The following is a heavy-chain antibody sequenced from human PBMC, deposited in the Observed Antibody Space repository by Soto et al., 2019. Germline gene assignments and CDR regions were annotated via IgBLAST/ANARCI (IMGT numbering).Heavy chain of an antibody. CDR3: ARVVRFCSSPSCRGRNWFDP. D-gene: IGHD2-2*01. J-gene: IGHJ5*02. CDR1: ADSIIGLYH. CDR2: ILHTGTT. V-gene: IGHV4-38-2*02. Sequence: SQTLSRTCTVSADSIIGLYHWAWIRQPPGRSLEWIASILHTGTTYYTPSLKSRVTISVDTSKNQFSLKLNSVSAADTAVYHCARVVRFCSSPSCRGRNWFDPWGQGTLVTVSS.